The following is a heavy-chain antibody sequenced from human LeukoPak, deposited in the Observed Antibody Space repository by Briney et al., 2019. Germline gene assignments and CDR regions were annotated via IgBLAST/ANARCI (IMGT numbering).Heavy chain of an antibody. J-gene: IGHJ5*02. Sequence: PSETLSLTCTVSGGSISSETYYWTWVRQPAGKGLEWIGRIYSSGSTSYNPSLKSRVTISVDTSKNQFSLELNSVTASDTAVYYCARGGRGFDPWGQGTLATVSS. CDR2: IYSSGST. CDR1: GGSISSETYY. CDR3: ARGGRGFDP. V-gene: IGHV4-61*02.